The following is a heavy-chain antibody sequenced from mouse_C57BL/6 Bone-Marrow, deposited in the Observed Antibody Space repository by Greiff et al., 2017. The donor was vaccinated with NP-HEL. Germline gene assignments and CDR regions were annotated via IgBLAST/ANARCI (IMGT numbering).Heavy chain of an antibody. V-gene: IGHV1-19*01. D-gene: IGHD1-1*01. CDR1: GYTFTDYY. CDR2: INPYNGGT. Sequence: EVQLQQSGPVLVKPGASVKMSCKASGYTFTDYYMNWVKQSHGKSLEWIGVINPYNGGTSYNQKFKGKATLTVDKSSSTAYMELNSLTSEDSAVYYCASSGRVFAYWGQGTLVTVSA. J-gene: IGHJ3*01. CDR3: ASSGRVFAY.